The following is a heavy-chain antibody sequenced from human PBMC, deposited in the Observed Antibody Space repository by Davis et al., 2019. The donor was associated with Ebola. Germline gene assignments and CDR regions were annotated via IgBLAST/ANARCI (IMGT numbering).Heavy chain of an antibody. V-gene: IGHV3-48*02. J-gene: IGHJ4*02. CDR2: ISSTSDSI. CDR3: ARDCTKKNDYYDI. Sequence: GESLKISCAASGFTFSSYNMNWVRQAPGKGLEWVSYISSTSDSIYYADSVKGRFTISRDNAKNSLYLQMNSLRDDDSAVYYCARDCTKKNDYYDIWGQGTLVTVSS. CDR1: GFTFSSYN. D-gene: IGHD3-22*01.